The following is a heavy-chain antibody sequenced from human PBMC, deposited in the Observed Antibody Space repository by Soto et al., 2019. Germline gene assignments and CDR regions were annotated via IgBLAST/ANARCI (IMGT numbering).Heavy chain of an antibody. CDR1: GYTFTTYY. Sequence: ASVKVSCKASGYTFTTYYMHWVRQAPGQGLEWMGIIDPSGGSTTYAQKFQGRVTMTRDTSTSTVYMELSSLRSEDTAVYYCARDHSSSSAFDYWGQGTLVTVSS. D-gene: IGHD6-6*01. J-gene: IGHJ4*02. CDR3: ARDHSSSSAFDY. CDR2: IDPSGGST. V-gene: IGHV1-46*01.